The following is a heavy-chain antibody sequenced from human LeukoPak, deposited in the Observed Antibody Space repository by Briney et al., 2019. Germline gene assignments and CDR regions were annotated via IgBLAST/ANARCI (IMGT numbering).Heavy chain of an antibody. CDR1: GFTFSSYS. Sequence: PGGSLRLSCAASGFTFSSYSMNWVRQAPGKGLEWVSSISSSSYIYYADSVKGRFTISRDNAKNTLYLQMNSLRAEDTDVYYCAREVGATGGAYFDYWGQGTLVTVSS. D-gene: IGHD1-26*01. CDR3: AREVGATGGAYFDY. J-gene: IGHJ4*02. CDR2: ISSSSYI. V-gene: IGHV3-21*04.